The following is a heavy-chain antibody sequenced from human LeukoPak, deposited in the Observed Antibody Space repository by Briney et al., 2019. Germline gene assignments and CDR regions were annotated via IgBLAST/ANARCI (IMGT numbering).Heavy chain of an antibody. CDR3: GKYLTRAFDL. CDR1: GFTFSSLW. J-gene: IGHJ4*02. V-gene: IGHV3-7*01. CDR2: IYVDGSGT. D-gene: IGHD2/OR15-2a*01. Sequence: GGSLTLTCAASGFTFSSLWLSWVRQAPGKGLEWVAHIYVDGSGTYYVYSVSGRSTISRDNAKNSLFLQMNAPRADDTAFYYCGKYLTRAFDLWGQGTLVTVSS.